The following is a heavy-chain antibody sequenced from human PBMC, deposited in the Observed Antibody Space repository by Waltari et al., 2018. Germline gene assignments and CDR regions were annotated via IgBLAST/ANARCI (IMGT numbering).Heavy chain of an antibody. Sequence: QVQLQESGPGLVRPSEILSLTCGVSGYSISSGYYWGWIRQPPGKGLEWIGSIYRSGTTYYNPSLESRVTMSVDTSKNQFSLKSSPVTAADTAVYYCTRRYTRRDYSPFDFWGQGTLVTVSS. CDR3: TRRYTRRDYSPFDF. CDR2: IYRSGTT. V-gene: IGHV4-38-2*01. CDR1: GYSISSGYY. J-gene: IGHJ4*02. D-gene: IGHD4-4*01.